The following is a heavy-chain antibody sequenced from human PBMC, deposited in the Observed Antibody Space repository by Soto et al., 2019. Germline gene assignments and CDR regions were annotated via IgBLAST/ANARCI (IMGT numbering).Heavy chain of an antibody. CDR3: AKVDLPRTTNNAFDI. J-gene: IGHJ3*02. CDR1: GFTFSTYA. V-gene: IGHV3-30*18. D-gene: IGHD1-1*01. CDR2: ISYDGSTE. Sequence: QVQLVESGGGVVQPGRSLRLSCVASGFTFSTYAMHWVRQAPGKGLEWVTAISYDGSTEYYVDSVKGRFTVSRDDAKNTLYLHMNNLRAEDMAVYYCAKVDLPRTTNNAFDIWGQGTLVTVSS.